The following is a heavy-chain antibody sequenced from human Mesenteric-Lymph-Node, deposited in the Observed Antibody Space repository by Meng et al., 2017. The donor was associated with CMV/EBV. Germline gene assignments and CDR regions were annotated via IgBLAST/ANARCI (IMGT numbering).Heavy chain of an antibody. J-gene: IGHJ6*02. V-gene: IGHV4-61*01. D-gene: IGHD4/OR15-4a*01. CDR3: ARDRAPIEPYGVVTHYGMDV. Sequence: SETLSLTCSVSGGSVRLNSYYWTWIRQSPGKGPEWLGYVYHSGRTNYNPSLQSRVTISLDTSQNQFSLKLSSVTAADTAVYFCARDRAPIEPYGVVTHYGMDVWGHGTTVTVSS. CDR1: GGSVRLNSYY. CDR2: VYHSGRT.